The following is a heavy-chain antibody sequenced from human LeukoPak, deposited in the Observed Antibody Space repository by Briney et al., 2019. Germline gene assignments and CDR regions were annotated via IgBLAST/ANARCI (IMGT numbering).Heavy chain of an antibody. J-gene: IGHJ5*02. CDR3: ARDLRIDDFWSGGPRGFDP. CDR2: IHRGGTT. D-gene: IGHD3-3*01. Sequence: PGGSLRLSCVASGFTVSSNYMSWVRQAPGKGLEWVSAIHRGGTTYYADSVKGRFTISRDNPKNTVYLQMSSLTVEDTAVYYCARDLRIDDFWSGGPRGFDPWGQGTLVTVSS. V-gene: IGHV3-53*01. CDR1: GFTVSSNY.